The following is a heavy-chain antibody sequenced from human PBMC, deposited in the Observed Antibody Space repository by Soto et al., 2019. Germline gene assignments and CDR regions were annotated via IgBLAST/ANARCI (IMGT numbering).Heavy chain of an antibody. V-gene: IGHV5-10-1*01. CDR2: IDPSDSYS. CDR3: ARHSGPYSSTSPVGY. D-gene: IGHD6-6*01. Sequence: PGESLKISCKGLGYSFTSYWISWVRQMPGKGLEWMGKIDPSDSYSNYSPSFQGHVTISADKSINAAYLQWSSLKASDTAMYYCARHSGPYSSTSPVGYWGQGTLVTVSS. J-gene: IGHJ4*02. CDR1: GYSFTSYW.